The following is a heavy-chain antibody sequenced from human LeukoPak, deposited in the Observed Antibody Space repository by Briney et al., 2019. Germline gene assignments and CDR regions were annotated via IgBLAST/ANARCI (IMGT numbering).Heavy chain of an antibody. CDR1: GFTFSSYG. V-gene: IGHV3-33*01. D-gene: IGHD2-15*01. CDR2: IWYDGSNK. J-gene: IGHJ3*02. Sequence: PGGALRLSCAASGFTFSSYGMHWVRQAPGKGLEWVAVIWYDGSNKYYADSVKGRFTISRDNSKNTLHLQMNSLRAEDTAVYYCARKPTGGAFDIWGQGTMVTVSS. CDR3: ARKPTGGAFDI.